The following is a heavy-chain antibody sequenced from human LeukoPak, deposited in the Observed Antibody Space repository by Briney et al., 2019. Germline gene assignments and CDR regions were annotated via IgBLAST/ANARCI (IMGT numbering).Heavy chain of an antibody. CDR3: ASGSSYDFWSGYYRFRY. Sequence: PGGSLRLSCAASGFTFSSYSMNWVRQAPGKGLEWVSSISSSSSYIYYADSVKGRFTISRDNAKNSLYLLMNSLRAEDTAVYYCASGSSYDFWSGYYRFRYWGQGTLVTVSS. J-gene: IGHJ4*02. V-gene: IGHV3-21*01. CDR1: GFTFSSYS. CDR2: ISSSSSYI. D-gene: IGHD3-3*01.